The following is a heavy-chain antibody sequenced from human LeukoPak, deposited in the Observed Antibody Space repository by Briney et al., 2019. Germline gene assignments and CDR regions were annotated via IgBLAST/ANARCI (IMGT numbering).Heavy chain of an antibody. D-gene: IGHD5-24*01. CDR2: ISAYNGNT. Sequence: ASVKVSCKASGYTFSNYGFSWVRQAPGQGLEWMGWISAYNGNTNYAQKLQGRVTMTTDTSTTTAYMELRSLISADTAVYYCARTGWLQSDPFDSWGQRTLVTVSS. CDR3: ARTGWLQSDPFDS. J-gene: IGHJ4*02. V-gene: IGHV1-18*01. CDR1: GYTFSNYG.